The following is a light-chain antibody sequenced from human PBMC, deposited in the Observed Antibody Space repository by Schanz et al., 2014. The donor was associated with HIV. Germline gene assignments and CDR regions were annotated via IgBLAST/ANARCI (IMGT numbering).Light chain of an antibody. Sequence: EIVLTQSPGTLSLSPGERATLSCRASQSVSSSYLAWYQQKPGQAPRLLIYGASRRATGIADRFSGSGSGTDFTLTISRLEPEDFAVYYCQQYSYSPRTFGQGTKLEVK. J-gene: IGKJ2*02. CDR2: GAS. CDR1: QSVSSSY. CDR3: QQYSYSPRT. V-gene: IGKV3-20*01.